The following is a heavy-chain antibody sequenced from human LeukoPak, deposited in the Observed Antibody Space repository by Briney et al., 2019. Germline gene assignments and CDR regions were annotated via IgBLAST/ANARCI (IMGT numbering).Heavy chain of an antibody. CDR3: AKDFEGFCGGDCYSMDF. CDR1: GFTFNNYV. D-gene: IGHD2-21*02. J-gene: IGHJ4*02. V-gene: IGHV3-30*18. Sequence: GGSLRLSCAASGFTFNNYVMHWVRQAPGKGLEWVALISYDRSNKYYADSVRGRFTISRDNSKNTLYLQMNSLRPEDTAVYYCAKDFEGFCGGDCYSMDFWGQGTLATVSS. CDR2: ISYDRSNK.